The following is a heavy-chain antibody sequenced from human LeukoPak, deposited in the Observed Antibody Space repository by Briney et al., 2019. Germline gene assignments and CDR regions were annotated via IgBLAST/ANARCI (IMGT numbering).Heavy chain of an antibody. CDR3: ARGRNVEATFYYSYYMDV. Sequence: PSEALSLTCTVSGGSISSYYWSWIRQPAGKGLEWIGRIYTSGSTNYNPSLKSRVTISVDTSKNQFSLKLTSVTAADTAVYYCARGRNVEATFYYSYYMDVWGTGTTVTVSS. D-gene: IGHD1-26*01. CDR1: GGSISSYY. J-gene: IGHJ6*03. V-gene: IGHV4-4*07. CDR2: IYTSGST.